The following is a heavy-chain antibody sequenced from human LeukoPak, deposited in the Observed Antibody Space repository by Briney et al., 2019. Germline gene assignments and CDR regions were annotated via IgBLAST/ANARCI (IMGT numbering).Heavy chain of an antibody. J-gene: IGHJ4*02. CDR1: GFTFSSYA. CDR2: VSGSGGST. CDR3: AKAGSYSYGYFDY. Sequence: GGSLRLSCAASGFTFSSYAMHWARQAPGKGLEWVSAVSGSGGSTYYADSVKGRFTISRDNSKNTLYLQMNSLRAEDTAVYYCAKAGSYSYGYFDYWGQGTLVTVSS. V-gene: IGHV3-23*01. D-gene: IGHD5-18*01.